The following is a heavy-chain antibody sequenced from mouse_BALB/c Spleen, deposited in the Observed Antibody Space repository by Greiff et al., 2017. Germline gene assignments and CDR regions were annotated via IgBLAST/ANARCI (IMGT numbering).Heavy chain of an antibody. CDR2: ISYSGST. CDR3: APHYYGYKWYFDV. Sequence: EVKLMESGPGLVKPSQSLSLTCTVTGYSITSDYAWNWIRQFPGNKLEWMGYISYSGSTSYNPSLKSRISITRDTSKNQFFLQLNSVTTEDTATYYCAPHYYGYKWYFDVWGAGTTVTVSS. D-gene: IGHD1-2*01. CDR1: GYSITSDYA. V-gene: IGHV3-2*02. J-gene: IGHJ1*01.